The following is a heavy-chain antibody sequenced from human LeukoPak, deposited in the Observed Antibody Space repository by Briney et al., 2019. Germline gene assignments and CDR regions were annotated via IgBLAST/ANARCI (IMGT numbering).Heavy chain of an antibody. Sequence: PGGSLRLSCAASGFTFSSYAMHWVRQAPGKGLEWVAVISYDGSNKYYADSVKGRFTISRDNSKNTLYLQMNSLRAEDTAVYYCAKDPRFGSGYRFDYWGQGTLVTVSS. J-gene: IGHJ4*02. CDR1: GFTFSSYA. V-gene: IGHV3-30-3*01. CDR2: ISYDGSNK. CDR3: AKDPRFGSGYRFDY. D-gene: IGHD3-3*01.